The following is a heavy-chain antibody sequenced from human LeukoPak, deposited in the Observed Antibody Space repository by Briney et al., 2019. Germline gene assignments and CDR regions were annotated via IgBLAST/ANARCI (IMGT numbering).Heavy chain of an antibody. CDR1: GFTFSSYA. J-gene: IGHJ6*03. Sequence: GGSLRLSCAASGFTFSSYAMHWVRQAPGKGLEWVAVISYDGSNKYYADSVKGRFTISRDNSKNTLYLQMNSLRAEDTAVYYCAKVGYSSSWNYMDVWGKGTTVTISS. V-gene: IGHV3-30*04. CDR2: ISYDGSNK. D-gene: IGHD6-13*01. CDR3: AKVGYSSSWNYMDV.